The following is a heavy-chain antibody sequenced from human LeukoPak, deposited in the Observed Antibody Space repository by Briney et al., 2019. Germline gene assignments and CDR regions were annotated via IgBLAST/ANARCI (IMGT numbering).Heavy chain of an antibody. Sequence: GGSLRLSCAASGFTFSSYSMNWVRQAPGKGLEWVSSISSSSSYIYYADSVKGRFTISRDNARNSLYLQMNSLRAEDTAVYYCARDRTGVFDYWGQGTLVTVSS. V-gene: IGHV3-21*01. J-gene: IGHJ4*02. CDR3: ARDRTGVFDY. CDR2: ISSSSSYI. D-gene: IGHD2-8*02. CDR1: GFTFSSYS.